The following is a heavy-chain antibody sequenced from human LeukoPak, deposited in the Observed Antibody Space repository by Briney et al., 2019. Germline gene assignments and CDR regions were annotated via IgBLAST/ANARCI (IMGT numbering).Heavy chain of an antibody. J-gene: IGHJ4*02. CDR1: GFTFSSYS. V-gene: IGHV3-21*01. Sequence: GRSLRLSCAASGFTFSSYSMNWVRQAPGKGLEWVSSISSSSSYIYYADSVKGRFTISRDNAKNSLYLQMNSLRAEDTAVYYCAREPPYDSSGYYDYWGQGTLVTVSS. D-gene: IGHD3-22*01. CDR2: ISSSSSYI. CDR3: AREPPYDSSGYYDY.